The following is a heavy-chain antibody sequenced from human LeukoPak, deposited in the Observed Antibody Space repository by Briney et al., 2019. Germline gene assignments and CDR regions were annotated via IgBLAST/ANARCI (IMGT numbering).Heavy chain of an antibody. Sequence: GGSLRLSSAASRFTISSYAWNWERHGPGKGLVGVSGISGSSRSKYYADSVKGRGSSSRDNSKNTLFLQMNSLRAEDTAVDYCAKITGYYDSSGLYWGQGTLVSVSS. J-gene: IGHJ4*02. CDR1: RFTISSYA. D-gene: IGHD3-22*01. V-gene: IGHV3-23*01. CDR3: AKITGYYDSSGLY. CDR2: ISGSSRSK.